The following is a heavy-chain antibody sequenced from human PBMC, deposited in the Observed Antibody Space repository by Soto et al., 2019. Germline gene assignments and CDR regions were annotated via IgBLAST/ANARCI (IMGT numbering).Heavy chain of an antibody. CDR1: GGSFSGYY. D-gene: IGHD3-10*01. V-gene: IGHV4-34*01. J-gene: IGHJ4*02. CDR3: ARTPRGPMVRGVLGY. CDR2: INHSGGT. Sequence: PSETLSLTCAVYGGSFSGYYWSWIRQPPGKGLEWIGEINHSGGTNYNPSLKSRVTISVDTSKNQFSLKLSSVTAADTAVYYCARTPRGPMVRGVLGYWGQGTLVTVSS.